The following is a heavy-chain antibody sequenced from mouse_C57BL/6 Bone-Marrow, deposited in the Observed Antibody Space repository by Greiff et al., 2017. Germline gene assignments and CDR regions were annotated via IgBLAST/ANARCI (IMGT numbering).Heavy chain of an antibody. CDR1: GYAFTNYL. CDR2: INPGSGGT. D-gene: IGHD2-1*01. CDR3: ARSGIYYGNYAGFAY. J-gene: IGHJ3*01. V-gene: IGHV1-54*01. Sequence: QVQLQQSGAELVRPGTSVKVSCKASGYAFTNYLIEWVKQRPGQGLEWIGVINPGSGGTNYNEKFKGKATLTADKSSSTAYMQLSSLTSEDSAVYFCARSGIYYGNYAGFAYGGQGTLVTVSA.